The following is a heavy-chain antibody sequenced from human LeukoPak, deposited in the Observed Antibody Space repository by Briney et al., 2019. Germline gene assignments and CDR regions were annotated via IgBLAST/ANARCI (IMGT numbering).Heavy chain of an antibody. CDR3: AILGPGIAAADKLMIFDY. V-gene: IGHV1-69*01. CDR2: IIPIFGTA. J-gene: IGHJ4*02. Sequence: SVKVSCKASGGTFSSYAISWVRQAPGQGLEWMGGIIPIFGTANYAQKFQGRVTITADESTSTAYMELSSLRSEDTAVYYCAILGPGIAAADKLMIFDYWGRGTLVTVSS. D-gene: IGHD6-13*01. CDR1: GGTFSSYA.